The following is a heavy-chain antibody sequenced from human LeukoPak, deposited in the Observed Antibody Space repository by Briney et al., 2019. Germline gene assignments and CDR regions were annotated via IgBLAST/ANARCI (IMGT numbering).Heavy chain of an antibody. CDR2: INWNGGST. D-gene: IGHD2-2*01. Sequence: PGGSLRLSCAASGFTFDDYGMSWVRQAPGKGLEWVSGINWNGGSTGYADSVKGRFTISRDNAKNSLYLQMNSLRAEDTALYYCARESSSTRIDAFDIWGQGTVVTVSS. V-gene: IGHV3-20*04. CDR1: GFTFDDYG. CDR3: ARESSSTRIDAFDI. J-gene: IGHJ3*02.